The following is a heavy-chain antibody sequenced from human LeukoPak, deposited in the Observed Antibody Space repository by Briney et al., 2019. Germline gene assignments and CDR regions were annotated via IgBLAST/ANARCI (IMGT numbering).Heavy chain of an antibody. CDR2: IRSKANSYAT. V-gene: IGHV3-73*01. D-gene: IGHD2-2*01. J-gene: IGHJ4*02. CDR3: TSGGYCTSTSCYGVY. CDR1: GFTFNNAW. Sequence: PGGSLRLSCTASGFTFNNAWMTWVRQASGKGLEWVGRIRSKANSYATAYAASVKGRFTISRDDSKNTAYLQMNSLKTEDTGVYYCTSGGYCTSTSCYGVYWGQGTLVTVSS.